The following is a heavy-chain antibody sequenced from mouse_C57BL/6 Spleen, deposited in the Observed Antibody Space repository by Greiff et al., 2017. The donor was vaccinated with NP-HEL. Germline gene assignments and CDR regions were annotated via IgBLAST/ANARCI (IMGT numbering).Heavy chain of an antibody. CDR1: GYTFTSYD. D-gene: IGHD1-1*01. CDR3: ARSGLTTVVRGYAMDY. CDR2: IYPRDGST. Sequence: QVHVKQSGPELVKPGASVKLSCKASGYTFTSYDINWVKQRPGQGLEWIGWIYPRDGSTKYNEKFKGKATLTVDTSSSTAYMELHSLTSEDSAVYFCARSGLTTVVRGYAMDYWGQGTSVTVSS. J-gene: IGHJ4*01. V-gene: IGHV1-85*01.